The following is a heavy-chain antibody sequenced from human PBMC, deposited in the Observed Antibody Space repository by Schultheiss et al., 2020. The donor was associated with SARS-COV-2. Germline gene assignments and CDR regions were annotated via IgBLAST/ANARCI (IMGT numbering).Heavy chain of an antibody. D-gene: IGHD3-10*01. CDR1: GGTFSSYA. CDR3: ARGANYYGSGSDFDY. CDR2: INPNSGGT. J-gene: IGHJ4*02. V-gene: IGHV1-18*01. Sequence: ASVKVSCKASGGTFSSYAISWVRQAPGQGLEWMGWINPNSGGTNYAQKLQGRVTMTTDTSTSTAYMELRSLRSDDTAVYYCARGANYYGSGSDFDYWGQGTLVTVSS.